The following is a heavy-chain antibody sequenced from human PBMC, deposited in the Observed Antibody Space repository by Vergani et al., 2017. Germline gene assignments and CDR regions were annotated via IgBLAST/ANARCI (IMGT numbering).Heavy chain of an antibody. V-gene: IGHV4-61*02. CDR1: GGPFSGGSHY. CDR2: IYNTGGT. CDR3: ARFSSGFVA. Sequence: QVQLKESGPGLVGPSETLSLTCTVSGGPFSGGSHYWSWIRQSAGKGLEWIGRIYNTGGTNYDPSLKIRVTMSVDTSKNQFSLKLASVTAADTAIYYCARFSSGFVAWGPGTPVTVSS. J-gene: IGHJ4*02. D-gene: IGHD5-12*01.